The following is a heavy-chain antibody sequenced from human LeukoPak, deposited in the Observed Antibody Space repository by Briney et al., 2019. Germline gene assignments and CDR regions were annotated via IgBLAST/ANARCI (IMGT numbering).Heavy chain of an antibody. J-gene: IGHJ6*03. Sequence: GASVKVSCKASGYTFTSYDINWVRQATGQGLEWMGWMNPNSGNTGYAQKFQERVTITRDMSTGTAYMELSSLRSEDTAVYYCAASGFGFGELPSYFYYYMDVWGKGTTVTISS. V-gene: IGHV1-8*03. D-gene: IGHD3-10*01. CDR2: MNPNSGNT. CDR3: AASGFGFGELPSYFYYYMDV. CDR1: GYTFTSYD.